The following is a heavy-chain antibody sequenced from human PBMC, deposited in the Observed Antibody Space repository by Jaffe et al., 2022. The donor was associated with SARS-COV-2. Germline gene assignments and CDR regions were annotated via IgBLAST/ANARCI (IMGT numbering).Heavy chain of an antibody. CDR2: INHSGST. D-gene: IGHD6-19*01. J-gene: IGHJ5*02. V-gene: IGHV4-34*01. Sequence: QVQLQQWGAGLLKPSETLSLTCAVYGGSFSGYYWSWIRQPPGKGLEWIGEINHSGSTNYNPSLKSRVTISVDTSKNQFSLKLSSVTAADTAVYYCARGLWYSSGWPHSLTPRTNWFDPWGQGTLVTVSS. CDR3: ARGLWYSSGWPHSLTPRTNWFDP. CDR1: GGSFSGYY.